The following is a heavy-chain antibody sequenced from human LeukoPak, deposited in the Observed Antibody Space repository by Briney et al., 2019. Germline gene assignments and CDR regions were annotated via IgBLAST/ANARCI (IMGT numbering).Heavy chain of an antibody. Sequence: GGSLRLSCAASGLTFSTLAFHRVRQAPGKGLEWLAIISYDGNSKFYADSVRGRFTISRDNSRNTLYLQMSSLETEDTAVYYCARDLSSAPHDENWAANRFDPWGQGTLVTVSS. V-gene: IGHV3-30-3*01. CDR2: ISYDGNSK. CDR3: ARDLSSAPHDENWAANRFDP. J-gene: IGHJ5*02. D-gene: IGHD7-27*01. CDR1: GLTFSTLA.